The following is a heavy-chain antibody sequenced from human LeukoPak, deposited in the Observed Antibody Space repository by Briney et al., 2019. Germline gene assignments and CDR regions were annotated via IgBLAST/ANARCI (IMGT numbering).Heavy chain of an antibody. CDR1: GYTFTGYY. D-gene: IGHD3-10*01. V-gene: IGHV1-2*02. Sequence: GASVKVSCKASGYTFTGYYMHWVRQAPGQGLEWMGWINPNSGGTNYAQKFQGRVTMTRDTSISTAYMELSRQRSDDTAVYYCARAGITMVRGVYNWFDPWGQGTLVTVSS. J-gene: IGHJ5*02. CDR2: INPNSGGT. CDR3: ARAGITMVRGVYNWFDP.